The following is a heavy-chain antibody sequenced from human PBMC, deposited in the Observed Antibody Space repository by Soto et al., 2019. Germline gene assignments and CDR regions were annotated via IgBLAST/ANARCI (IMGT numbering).Heavy chain of an antibody. Sequence: QVQLVQSGAEVKKPGSSVKVSCKASGGTFSSYVISWVRQAPGQGLEWIGGINSIYDTANYALKFQDRVTITADESTSTIYMELSSLSSEDTAVYYCSRARNGERHGVDIWGQGAMVSVSS. V-gene: IGHV1-69*01. J-gene: IGHJ3*02. CDR2: INSIYDTA. D-gene: IGHD1-1*01. CDR3: SRARNGERHGVDI. CDR1: GGTFSSYV.